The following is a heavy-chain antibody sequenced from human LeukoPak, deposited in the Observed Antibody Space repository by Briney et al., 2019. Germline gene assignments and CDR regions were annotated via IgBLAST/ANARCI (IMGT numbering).Heavy chain of an antibody. Sequence: PSGTLSLTCTVSSDSIFSSNWWSWVRQPPGKGLEWIGQIFHSGSTSYSPSLKSRVTISVDTSKNQFSLKLSSVTAADTAVYYCARRRWLQGWFDPWGQGTLVTVSS. V-gene: IGHV4-4*02. CDR3: ARRRWLQGWFDP. D-gene: IGHD5-24*01. J-gene: IGHJ5*02. CDR1: SDSIFSSNW. CDR2: IFHSGST.